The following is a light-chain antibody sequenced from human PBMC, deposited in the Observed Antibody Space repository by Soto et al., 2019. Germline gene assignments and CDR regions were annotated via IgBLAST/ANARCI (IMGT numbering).Light chain of an antibody. CDR2: AAS. J-gene: IGKJ4*01. CDR1: QDINSY. Sequence: DVQMTQSPSSLSASVGDRVTITCRASQDINSYLAWYQQKPGNAPKSLIYAASSLQTGVPSRFSGSESGTDCTLTISNLQPEESATYYCQQYNIYPLTFGGGTKVEIK. CDR3: QQYNIYPLT. V-gene: IGKV1D-16*01.